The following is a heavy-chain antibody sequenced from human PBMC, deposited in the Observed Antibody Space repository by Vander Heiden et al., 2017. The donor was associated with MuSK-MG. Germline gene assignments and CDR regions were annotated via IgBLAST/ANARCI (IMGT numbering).Heavy chain of an antibody. CDR3: ARHGIRSSGYQYFDY. CDR2: IWPGDSNT. V-gene: IGHV5-51*01. J-gene: IGHJ4*02. D-gene: IGHD3-22*01. CDR1: GYSFTSQW. Sequence: EVQLVQSGAEVKKPGESLKISCKGSGYSFTSQWIGWVRQMPGKGLEWMAIIWPGDSNTKYSPSFQCQVTISADKSISIAYLQWSSLNASDTAIHYCARHGIRSSGYQYFDYWVQGTLMTVSS.